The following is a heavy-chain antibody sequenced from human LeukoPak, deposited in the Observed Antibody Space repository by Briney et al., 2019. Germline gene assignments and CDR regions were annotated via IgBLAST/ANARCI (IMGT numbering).Heavy chain of an antibody. D-gene: IGHD6-19*01. V-gene: IGHV7-4-1*02. J-gene: IGHJ1*01. Sequence: ASVKVSRKTSGYTFSSYAMNWVRQAPGQGLEWMGWINTSTGNPTYGQGFTGRFVFSLDTSVNTAYLQISSLQAEDTAVYYCARVAGNEYFQHWGQGTLVTVSS. CDR3: ARVAGNEYFQH. CDR1: GYTFSSYA. CDR2: INTSTGNP.